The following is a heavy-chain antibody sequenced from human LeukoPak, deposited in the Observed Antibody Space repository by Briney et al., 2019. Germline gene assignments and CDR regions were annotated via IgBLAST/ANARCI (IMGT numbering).Heavy chain of an antibody. CDR1: GGSISSYY. V-gene: IGHV4-38-2*02. CDR3: ARTYYYDSSGYYAFDI. J-gene: IGHJ3*02. CDR2: IYHSGST. D-gene: IGHD3-22*01. Sequence: SETLSLTCTVSGGSISSYYWGWIRQPPGKGLEWIGSIYHSGSTYYNPSLKSRVTISVDTSKNQFSLKLSSVTAADTAVYYCARTYYYDSSGYYAFDIWGQGTMVTVSS.